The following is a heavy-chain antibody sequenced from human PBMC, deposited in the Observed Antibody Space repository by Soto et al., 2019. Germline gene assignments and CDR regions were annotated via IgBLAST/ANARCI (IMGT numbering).Heavy chain of an antibody. D-gene: IGHD1-7*01. J-gene: IGHJ6*02. Sequence: SQTLSLTCAISGDSVSSNSAAWNWIRQSPSRGLEWLGRTYYRSKWYNDYAVSVKSRITINPDTSKNQFSLQLNSVTPEDMAVYYCARDRQTGTTGPYYYGMDVWGQGTTVTVSS. CDR1: GDSVSSNSAA. CDR2: TYYRSKWYN. V-gene: IGHV6-1*01. CDR3: ARDRQTGTTGPYYYGMDV.